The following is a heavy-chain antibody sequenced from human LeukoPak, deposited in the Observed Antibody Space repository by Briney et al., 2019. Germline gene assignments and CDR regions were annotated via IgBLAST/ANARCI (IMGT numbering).Heavy chain of an antibody. J-gene: IGHJ4*02. D-gene: IGHD1-26*01. V-gene: IGHV4-4*08. CDR2: YYNSGST. Sequence: SETLSLTCTVSGGSTRINTWSWMRQSPGMGLEWIATYYNSGSTAYNPSLDSRATISVDTSKNQFSLKLSSVTAADTAVYYCARDPVVGGKRGDWGQGTLVTVSS. CDR1: GGSTRINT. CDR3: ARDPVVGGKRGD.